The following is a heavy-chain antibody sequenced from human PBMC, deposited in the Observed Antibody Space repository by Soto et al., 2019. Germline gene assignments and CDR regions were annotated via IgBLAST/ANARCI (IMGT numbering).Heavy chain of an antibody. CDR3: ARPVEMATISRSYLFY. J-gene: IGHJ4*02. V-gene: IGHV1-69*01. Sequence: QVQLVQSGAEVKKHGSSVKVSCKASGGTFSNYAINWVRQAPGQGLEWMGGIIPLFGTANYAQKFQGRVTITADESTSTAYLDLSSLRSKDTAVYYCARPVEMATISRSYLFYWGQGTLVTVSS. CDR2: IIPLFGTA. D-gene: IGHD5-12*01. CDR1: GGTFSNYA.